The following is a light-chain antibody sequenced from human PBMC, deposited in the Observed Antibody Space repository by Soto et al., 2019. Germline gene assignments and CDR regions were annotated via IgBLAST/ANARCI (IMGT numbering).Light chain of an antibody. CDR2: STN. CDR3: MLYMGGGLVV. CDR1: SGSVSTTYY. V-gene: IGLV8-61*01. Sequence: QTVVTQEPSFSVSPGGTVTLTCGLTSGSVSTTYYPSWYQQTPGQAPRTLIYSTNIRSSVVPDRFSGSILGNKAALTSTGAQADDESDYHCMLYMGGGLVVFGGGTKLTVL. J-gene: IGLJ2*01.